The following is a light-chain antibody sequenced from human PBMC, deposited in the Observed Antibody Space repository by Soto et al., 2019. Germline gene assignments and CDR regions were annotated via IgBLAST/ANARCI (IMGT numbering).Light chain of an antibody. CDR3: QVWDSSSDHRVV. CDR1: NSAIES. J-gene: IGLJ2*01. Sequence: SYELTQAPSVSVAPGQTARIICGGNNSAIESVHWYQQKSGQAPVLVVYDDGDRPSGIPERFSGSNSGNTATLTITRVEAGDEADYHCQVWDSSSDHRVVFGGGTKLTVL. CDR2: DDG. V-gene: IGLV3-21*02.